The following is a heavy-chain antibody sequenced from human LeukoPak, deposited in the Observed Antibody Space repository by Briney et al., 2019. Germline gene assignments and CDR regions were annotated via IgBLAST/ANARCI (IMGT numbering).Heavy chain of an antibody. J-gene: IGHJ4*02. V-gene: IGHV3-15*01. CDR1: GFIFSNDW. CDR3: TTATKSGTYSRGY. CDR2: VKSKTDGGTT. D-gene: IGHD1-26*01. Sequence: GGSLRLSCAASGFIFSNDWMNWVRQAPGKGREGVGRVKSKTDGGTTDYAAPVKGRFTISRDDSRNTMYLQMNSLKTGDTAVYYCTTATKSGTYSRGYWGQGTLVTVSS.